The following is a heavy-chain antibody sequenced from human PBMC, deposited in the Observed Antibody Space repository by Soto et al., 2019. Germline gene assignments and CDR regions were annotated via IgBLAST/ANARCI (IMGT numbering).Heavy chain of an antibody. V-gene: IGHV3-48*02. CDR3: ARGELDRTIDY. J-gene: IGHJ4*02. D-gene: IGHD1-1*01. CDR2: ISGSSTTI. Sequence: GGSLRLSCAASGFSLRSRSMNWVRQAPGKGLEWASYISGSSTTIYYTDSVKGRFTISRDNAKNSLYLQMNSLRHEDTAVYYCARGELDRTIDYWGQGTQVTVYS. CDR1: GFSLRSRS.